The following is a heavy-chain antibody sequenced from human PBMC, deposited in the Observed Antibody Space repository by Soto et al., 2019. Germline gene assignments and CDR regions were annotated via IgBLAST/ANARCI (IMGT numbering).Heavy chain of an antibody. D-gene: IGHD5-12*01. CDR1: GGSISSGDYY. J-gene: IGHJ4*02. V-gene: IGHV4-30-4*01. CDR2: IYYSGST. CDR3: ARDRRDGYNYYYFDY. Sequence: QVQLQESGPGLVKPSQTLSLTCAVSGGSISSGDYYWSWIRQPPGKGLEWIGYIYYSGSTYYNPSLKSRVTISVDTSKNQFSLKLSSVTAADTAVYYCARDRRDGYNYYYFDYWGQGTLVTVSS.